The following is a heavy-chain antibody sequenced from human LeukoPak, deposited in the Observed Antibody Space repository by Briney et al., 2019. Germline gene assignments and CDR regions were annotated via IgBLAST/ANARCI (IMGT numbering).Heavy chain of an antibody. CDR3: ARLVGLSTTASY. V-gene: IGHV1-2*02. D-gene: IGHD5/OR15-5a*01. Sequence: ASVNVSCKASGYTFIGYYLHWVRQAPGQGLEWMGWINPTSGGTNYAQKFQDRVTMTRDTSINTAYMELSRLTSDDTAVYYCARLVGLSTTASYWGQRTLVIVSS. J-gene: IGHJ4*02. CDR2: INPTSGGT. CDR1: GYTFIGYY.